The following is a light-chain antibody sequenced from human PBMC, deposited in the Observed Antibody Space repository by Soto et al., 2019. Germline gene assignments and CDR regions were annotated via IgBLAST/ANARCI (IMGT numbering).Light chain of an antibody. V-gene: IGLV2-14*01. CDR3: ASYTRTTTLV. J-gene: IGLJ2*01. CDR1: ISDIGGYNF. CDR2: DVN. Sequence: QSALTQPASVSGSPGQSITISCTGTISDIGGYNFISWYQHHPGKAPKLVIYDVNNRPSGIFYRFSGSKSGNTASLTISGLQAEDEAYYYCASYTRTTTLVFGGGTKVTVL.